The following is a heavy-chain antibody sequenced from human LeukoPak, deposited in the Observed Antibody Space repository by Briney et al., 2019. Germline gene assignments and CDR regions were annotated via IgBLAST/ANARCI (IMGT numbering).Heavy chain of an antibody. V-gene: IGHV3-21*01. CDR3: ARDRTMVRGVIIH. CDR2: ISSSSSYI. J-gene: IGHJ4*02. CDR1: GFTFSSYS. Sequence: PGGSLRLSCAASGFTFSSYSMNLVRQAPGKGLEWVSSISSSSSYIYYADSVKGRFTISRDNAKNSLYLQMNSLRAEDTAVYYCARDRTMVRGVIIHWGQGTLVTVSS. D-gene: IGHD3-10*01.